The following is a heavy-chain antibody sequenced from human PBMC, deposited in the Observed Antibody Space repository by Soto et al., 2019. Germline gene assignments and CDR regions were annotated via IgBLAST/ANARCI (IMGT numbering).Heavy chain of an antibody. D-gene: IGHD2-2*01. CDR3: ARRHCSTTSCYGTDYYYTMDV. CDR1: GYTFTGYY. Sequence: GASVKVSCKASGYTFTGYYIHWVRQAPGQGLEWMAWINPNSGDTSYAQKFQGRVTMTRDTSITTAHMELSRLRSDDTAVYYCARRHCSTTSCYGTDYYYTMDVWGQGTTVTVSS. CDR2: INPNSGDT. J-gene: IGHJ6*02. V-gene: IGHV1-2*02.